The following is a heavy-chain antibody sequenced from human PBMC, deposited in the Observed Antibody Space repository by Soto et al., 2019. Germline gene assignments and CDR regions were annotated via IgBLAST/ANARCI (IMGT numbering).Heavy chain of an antibody. Sequence: QVHLVESGGGVVQPGRSLRPSCAASGFTFSSYTIHWVRQAPGTGLEWVAVMSYDGSHIYYAESVEGRFTVSRDNSKNTLYLQMDRLRVEDTAVYYCARGFAGGSSFYSFDFWGLGTLVTVSS. D-gene: IGHD3-10*01. J-gene: IGHJ4*02. CDR2: MSYDGSHI. V-gene: IGHV3-30*04. CDR3: ARGFAGGSSFYSFDF. CDR1: GFTFSSYT.